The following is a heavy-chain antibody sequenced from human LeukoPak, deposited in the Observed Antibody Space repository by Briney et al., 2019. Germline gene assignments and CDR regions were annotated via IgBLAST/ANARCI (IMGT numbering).Heavy chain of an antibody. V-gene: IGHV4-34*01. CDR3: ASTSRSRWYFDL. D-gene: IGHD2-2*01. J-gene: IGHJ2*01. CDR1: GESFSGYY. CDR2: INHSGST. Sequence: SETLSLTCAVYGESFSGYYWSWIRQPPGKGLEWIGEINHSGSTNYNPSLKSRVTISVDTSKNQFSLKLSSVTAADTAVYYCASTSRSRWYFDLWGRGTLVTVSS.